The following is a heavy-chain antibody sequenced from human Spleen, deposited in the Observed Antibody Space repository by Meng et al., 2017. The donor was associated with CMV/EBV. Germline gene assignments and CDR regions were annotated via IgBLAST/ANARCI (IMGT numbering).Heavy chain of an antibody. CDR3: AGVVAVRQRKWFDP. Sequence: ASVKVSCKASGYTFDTYGITWVRQAPGQGLEWMGWISLYEGNTNYALKLQGRVTMTTDTSTTTAYMELRSLRSDDTAIYYCAGVVAVRQRKWFDPWGQGTLVTVSS. J-gene: IGHJ5*02. CDR2: ISLYEGNT. CDR1: GYTFDTYG. D-gene: IGHD6-6*01. V-gene: IGHV1-18*01.